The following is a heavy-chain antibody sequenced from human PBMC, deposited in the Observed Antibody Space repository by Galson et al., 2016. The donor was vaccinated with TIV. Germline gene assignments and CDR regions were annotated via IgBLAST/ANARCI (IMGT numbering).Heavy chain of an antibody. CDR1: GYTFYSFG. Sequence: SVKVSCKASGYTFYSFGVTWVRQAPGQGLEWMGWISAYNGDTKYPQKFQGRVTMTTDTSTTTAYMELRSLTSDDTAVYYCAGDFPMSTFTPHPRGDYWGQGTLVTVSS. CDR3: AGDFPMSTFTPHPRGDY. D-gene: IGHD5/OR15-5a*01. CDR2: ISAYNGDT. J-gene: IGHJ4*02. V-gene: IGHV1-18*01.